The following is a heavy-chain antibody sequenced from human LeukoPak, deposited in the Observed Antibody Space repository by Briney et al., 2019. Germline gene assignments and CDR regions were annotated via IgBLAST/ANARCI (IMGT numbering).Heavy chain of an antibody. CDR2: IYPGDSDT. Sequence: GESLKISCKGSGYSFSSYWIAWVRQMPGKGLEWMGIIYPGDSDTRYSPSFQGQVTISADKSISTAYLQWSSLKASDTAMYYCARHHYYYDSGPYPGHYWGQGTLVTVSS. J-gene: IGHJ4*02. CDR1: GYSFSSYW. V-gene: IGHV5-51*01. D-gene: IGHD3-22*01. CDR3: ARHHYYYDSGPYPGHY.